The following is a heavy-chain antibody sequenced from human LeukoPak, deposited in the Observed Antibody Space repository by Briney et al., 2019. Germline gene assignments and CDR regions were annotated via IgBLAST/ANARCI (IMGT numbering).Heavy chain of an antibody. V-gene: IGHV1-3*01. Sequence: EASVKVSCKASGYTFSSNAINWVRQAPGQRLEWMGWINAGNGNTKYSQKFQGRVTITRDTSASTAYMELSSLRSEDTAVYYCARGGIVGAFFWGQGTLVTVSS. CDR3: ARGGIVGAFF. CDR1: GYTFSSNA. D-gene: IGHD1-26*01. CDR2: INAGNGNT. J-gene: IGHJ4*02.